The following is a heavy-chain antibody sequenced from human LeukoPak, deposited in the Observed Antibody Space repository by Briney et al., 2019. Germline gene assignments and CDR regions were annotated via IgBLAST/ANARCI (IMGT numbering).Heavy chain of an antibody. Sequence: SETLSLTCTVSGDSISSSNWWSWVRQPPGKGLEWIGEIYHSGSTNYNPSLKSRVTISVDKSKNQFSLKLSSVTAADTAVYYCARGQRGYSYGYSYYYYYMDVWGKGTTVTVSS. CDR3: ARGQRGYSYGYSYYYYYMDV. CDR2: IYHSGST. D-gene: IGHD5-18*01. J-gene: IGHJ6*03. V-gene: IGHV4-4*02. CDR1: GDSISSSNW.